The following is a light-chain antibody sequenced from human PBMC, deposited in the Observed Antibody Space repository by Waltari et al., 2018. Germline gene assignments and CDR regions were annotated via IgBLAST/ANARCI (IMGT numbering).Light chain of an antibody. Sequence: DIQLTQSPSFLSASVGDRVTITCRASQGISTYLAWYQQKPGRAPKLLIYSVSTLQSGGPSRFSGSGSCTEFTLTISSLQPHDVPTSYCPQLNSHPLFASGPAT. CDR2: SVS. CDR3: PQLNSHPLFA. V-gene: IGKV1-9*01. CDR1: QGISTY. J-gene: IGKJ3*01.